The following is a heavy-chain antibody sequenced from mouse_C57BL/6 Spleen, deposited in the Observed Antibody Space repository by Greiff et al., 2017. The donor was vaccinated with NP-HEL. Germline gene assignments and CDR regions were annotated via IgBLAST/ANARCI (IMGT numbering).Heavy chain of an antibody. CDR2: IDPENGDT. Sequence: EVQRVESGAELVRPGASVKLSCTASGFNIKDDYMHWVKQRPEQGLEWIGWIDPENGDTEYASKFQGKAAITADTSSNTAYLQLSSLTSEDTAVYYCTTITTVVAEAYWGQGTLVTVSA. D-gene: IGHD1-1*01. J-gene: IGHJ3*01. CDR3: TTITTVVAEAY. CDR1: GFNIKDDY. V-gene: IGHV14-4*01.